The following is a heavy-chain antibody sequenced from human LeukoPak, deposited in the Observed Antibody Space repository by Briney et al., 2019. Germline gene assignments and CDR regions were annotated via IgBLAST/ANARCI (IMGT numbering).Heavy chain of an antibody. D-gene: IGHD3-3*01. J-gene: IGHJ5*02. CDR3: ARDSARRYYDFWSGYSFDP. V-gene: IGHV4-39*07. Sequence: SETLSLTCTVSGGSISSRPYYWGWIRQPPGKGLEWIGSIYHGGSTYYNPSLKSRVTISVDTSKNQFSLRLSSVTAADTAVYYCARDSARRYYDFWSGYSFDPWGQGTLVTVSS. CDR1: GGSISSRPYY. CDR2: IYHGGST.